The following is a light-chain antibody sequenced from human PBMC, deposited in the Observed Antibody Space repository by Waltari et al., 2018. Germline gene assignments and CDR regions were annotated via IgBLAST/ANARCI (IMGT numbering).Light chain of an antibody. CDR2: CTS. CDR3: QLFGSSPLYS. V-gene: IGKV3-20*01. CDR1: QSVNSRY. Sequence: ETVLTQSPDTLSLSPGERASLSCRASQSVNSRYLAWYQQKPGQAPRLLIYCTSTRATGIPDRFSASGSGTDFTLTISRLEPEDFAVYYCQLFGSSPLYSFGQGTKLEI. J-gene: IGKJ2*01.